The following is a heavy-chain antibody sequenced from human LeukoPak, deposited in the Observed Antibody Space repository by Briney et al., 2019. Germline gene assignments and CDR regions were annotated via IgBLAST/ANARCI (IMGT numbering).Heavy chain of an antibody. CDR1: GFTFSSYG. CDR2: IWYDGSNK. D-gene: IGHD6-13*01. CDR3: ARDSLDSSSWYYFDY. J-gene: IGHJ4*02. Sequence: GRSLRLSCAASGFTFSSYGMHWVRQAPGKGLEWVAVIWYDGSNKYYADSVKGRFTISRDNSKNTLYLQMNSLRAEDTAVYYCARDSLDSSSWYYFDYWGQGTLVTVSS. V-gene: IGHV3-33*01.